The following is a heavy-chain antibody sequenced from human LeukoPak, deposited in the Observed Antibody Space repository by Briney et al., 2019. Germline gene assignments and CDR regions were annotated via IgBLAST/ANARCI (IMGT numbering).Heavy chain of an antibody. CDR3: AKGPRAYYYGSGTYSKESYLDY. CDR1: GFTLSSYG. J-gene: IGHJ4*02. D-gene: IGHD3-10*01. Sequence: GGSLRLSCAASGFTLSSYGMSWVRQAPGKGLEWVSAISGSGSSTYYADSVKGRFTISRDNSKNTLYLQMNSPRAEDTAVYYCAKGPRAYYYGSGTYSKESYLDYWGQGTLVTVSS. CDR2: ISGSGSST. V-gene: IGHV3-23*01.